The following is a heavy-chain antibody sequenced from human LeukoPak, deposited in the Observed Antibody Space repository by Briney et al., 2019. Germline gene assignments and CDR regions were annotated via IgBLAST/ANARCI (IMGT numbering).Heavy chain of an antibody. CDR2: ISSSGVST. CDR3: AKGLIAAMFFDY. CDR1: GFTFSSYA. V-gene: IGHV3-23*01. Sequence: PGGSLRLSCAASGFTFSSYAMNWVRQAPGKGLEWVSAISSSGVSTYYADSVKGRFTISRDNSKNTLYPQMNSLRAEDTAVYYCAKGLIAAMFFDYWGQGTLVTVSS. J-gene: IGHJ4*02. D-gene: IGHD2-2*01.